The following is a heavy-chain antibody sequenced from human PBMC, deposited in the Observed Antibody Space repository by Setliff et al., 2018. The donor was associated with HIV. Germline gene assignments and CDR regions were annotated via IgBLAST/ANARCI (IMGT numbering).Heavy chain of an antibody. CDR2: IIPVFGAE. J-gene: IGHJ3*02. Sequence: GASVKVSCKASGGTFSRYAISWVRQAPGQGLEWMGRIIPVFGAENYAQKFQGKVTITADKSTSTAYMELRSLRSEDTAMYSCAXATEADADYGXFNDAFDIWGQGTLVTVSS. CDR1: GGTFSRYA. V-gene: IGHV1-69*06. CDR3: AXATEADADYGXFNDAFDI. D-gene: IGHD4-17*01.